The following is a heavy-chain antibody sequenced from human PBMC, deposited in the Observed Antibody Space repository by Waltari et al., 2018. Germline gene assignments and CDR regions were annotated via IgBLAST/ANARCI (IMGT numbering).Heavy chain of an antibody. J-gene: IGHJ4*02. D-gene: IGHD6-13*01. CDR3: ASQQLVLRGPFDY. V-gene: IGHV4-39*01. CDR1: GGSIRSSSYY. CDR2: IYYSGST. Sequence: QLQLQESGPGLVKPSATLSLTCTVSGGSIRSSSYYWGWIRQPPGKGLEWIGSIYYSGSTYYNPSLKSRVTISVDTSKNQFSLKLSSVTAADTAVYYCASQQLVLRGPFDYWGQGTLVTVSS.